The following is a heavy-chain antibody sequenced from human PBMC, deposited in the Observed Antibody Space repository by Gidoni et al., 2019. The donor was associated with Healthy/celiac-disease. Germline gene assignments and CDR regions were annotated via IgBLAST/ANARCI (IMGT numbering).Heavy chain of an antibody. CDR2: ISSSGSTI. J-gene: IGHJ4*02. D-gene: IGHD1-26*01. CDR3: ARLSGSEPGD. Sequence: EVQLVESGGGLVQPGGSLRLPCAASGFTFSSYDMNWVRQAQGKGLEWVSYISSSGSTIYYADSVKGRFTISRDNAKNSLYLQMNSLRAEYTAVYYCARLSGSEPGDWGQGTLVTVSS. CDR1: GFTFSSYD. V-gene: IGHV3-48*03.